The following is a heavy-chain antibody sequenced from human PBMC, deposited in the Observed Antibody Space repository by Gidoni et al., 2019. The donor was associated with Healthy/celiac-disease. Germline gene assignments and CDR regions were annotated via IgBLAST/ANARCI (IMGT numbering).Heavy chain of an antibody. J-gene: IGHJ5*02. CDR2: INHSGST. CDR3: ARGLVVPAAIPTGWFDP. D-gene: IGHD2-2*02. V-gene: IGHV4-34*01. Sequence: VQLQQWGEGLLKPSETLSLTCAVYGGSFSGYSWSWIRQPPGKGLEWIGEINHSGSTNYNPSLKSRVTISVDTSKNHVSLKLSSVTAADTAVYSCARGLVVPAAIPTGWFDPWGQGTLVTVSS. CDR1: GGSFSGYS.